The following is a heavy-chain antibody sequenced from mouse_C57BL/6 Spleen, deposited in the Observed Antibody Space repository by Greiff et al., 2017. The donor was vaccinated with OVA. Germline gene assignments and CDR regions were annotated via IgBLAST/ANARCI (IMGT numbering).Heavy chain of an antibody. D-gene: IGHD3-1*01. CDR3: ARAGDRGFAY. J-gene: IGHJ3*01. CDR1: GYAFSSSW. Sequence: QVQLQQSGPELVKPGASVKISCKASGYAFSSSWMNWVKQRPGKGLEWIGRIYPGDGDTNYNGKFKGKATLTADKSSSTAYMQLSSLTSEDSAVYFCARAGDRGFAYGGQGTLVTVSA. V-gene: IGHV1-82*01. CDR2: IYPGDGDT.